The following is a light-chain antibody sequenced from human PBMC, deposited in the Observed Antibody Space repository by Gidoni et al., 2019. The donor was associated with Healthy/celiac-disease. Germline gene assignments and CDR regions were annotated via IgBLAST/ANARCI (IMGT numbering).Light chain of an antibody. CDR2: YAS. CDR3: QVWDSSSDHPGV. CDR1: NIGSKS. V-gene: IGLV3-21*04. Sequence: SYVLTQPPSVSVAPGKTARITCGGNNIGSKSVHWYQQKPGQAPVLVIYYASDRPSGIPERFSGSNSGNTATLTISRVEAGDEADYYCQVWDSSSDHPGVFGGGTQLTVL. J-gene: IGLJ7*01.